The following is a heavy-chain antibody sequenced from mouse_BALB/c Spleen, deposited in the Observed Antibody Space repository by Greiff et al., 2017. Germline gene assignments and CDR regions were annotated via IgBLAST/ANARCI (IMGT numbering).Heavy chain of an antibody. CDR1: GFDFSRYW. CDR3: ARPMGFRYFDV. D-gene: IGHD2-3*01. CDR2: TNPDSSTI. V-gene: IGHV4-1*02. J-gene: IGHJ1*01. Sequence: EVQGVESGGGLVQPGGSLKLSCAASGFDFSRYWMSWVRQAPGKGLEWIGETNPDSSTINYTPSLKDKFIISRDNAKNTLYLQMSKVRSEDTALYYCARPMGFRYFDVWGAGTTVTVSS.